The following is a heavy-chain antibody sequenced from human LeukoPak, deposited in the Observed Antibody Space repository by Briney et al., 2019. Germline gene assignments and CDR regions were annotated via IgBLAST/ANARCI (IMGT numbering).Heavy chain of an antibody. CDR2: ISYDGSNK. D-gene: IGHD4-17*01. CDR1: GFTFSSYG. J-gene: IGHJ4*02. V-gene: IGHV3-30*18. Sequence: GGSLRLSCAASGFTFSSYGMHWVRQAPGKGLEWVAVISYDGSNKYYADSVKGRFTISRDNSKNTLYLQMNSLRAEDTAVYYCAKDEGTTVTTFLFDYWGQGTLVTVSS. CDR3: AKDEGTTVTTFLFDY.